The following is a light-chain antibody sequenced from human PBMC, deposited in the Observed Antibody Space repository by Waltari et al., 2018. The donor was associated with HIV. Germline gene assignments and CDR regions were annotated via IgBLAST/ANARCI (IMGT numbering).Light chain of an antibody. Sequence: SYEPTQPPSVSVSPGQTASITCSGNKLGGKYASWYQQKPGQSPVLVSYKDNKRPSGIPERFSGSNSGNTATLTISGTQTMDEADYYCQAWDSATGVFGGGTNLTVL. V-gene: IGLV3-1*01. CDR2: KDN. CDR1: KLGGKY. J-gene: IGLJ2*01. CDR3: QAWDSATGV.